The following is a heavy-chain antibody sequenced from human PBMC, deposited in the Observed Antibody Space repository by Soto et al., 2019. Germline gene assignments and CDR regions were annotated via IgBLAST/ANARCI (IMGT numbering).Heavy chain of an antibody. Sequence: QVQLVESGGGVVQPGRSLRLSCAASGFTFSSYGMHWVRQAPGKGLEWVAVISYDGSNKYYADSVKGRFTISRDNSKNTLYLQMDSLGPEDTAVYYCANLWESVRAAMPDFGWADYYWGQGTLVTVS. CDR2: ISYDGSNK. D-gene: IGHD2-2*01. J-gene: IGHJ4*02. CDR3: ANLWESVRAAMPDFGWADYY. CDR1: GFTFSSYG. V-gene: IGHV3-30*18.